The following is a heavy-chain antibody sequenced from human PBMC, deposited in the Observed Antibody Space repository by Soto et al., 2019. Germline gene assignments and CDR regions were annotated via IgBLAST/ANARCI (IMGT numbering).Heavy chain of an antibody. Sequence: EVQLVESGGGLIQPGGSLRLSCAASGFTVSSNYMSWVRQAPGKGLEWVSAISGSGGSTYYADSVKGRFTISRDNSKNTLYLQMNSLRAEDTAVYYCAKDVVAALSWFDPWGQGTLVTVSS. D-gene: IGHD2-15*01. CDR1: GFTVSSNY. CDR3: AKDVVAALSWFDP. V-gene: IGHV3-23*04. J-gene: IGHJ5*02. CDR2: ISGSGGST.